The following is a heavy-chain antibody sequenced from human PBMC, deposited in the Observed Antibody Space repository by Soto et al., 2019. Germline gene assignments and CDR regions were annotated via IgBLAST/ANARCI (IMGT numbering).Heavy chain of an antibody. J-gene: IGHJ6*02. Sequence: SETLSLTCTVSGGSISSGGYYWSWIRQHPGKGLKWIGYIYHSGSTNYNPSLKSRVTISVDRSKNQFSLKLSSVTAADTAVYYCARNYGSGSYTAGSYYYGMDVWGQGTTVTVSS. CDR2: IYHSGST. D-gene: IGHD3-10*01. V-gene: IGHV4-61*08. CDR3: ARNYGSGSYTAGSYYYGMDV. CDR1: GGSISSGGYY.